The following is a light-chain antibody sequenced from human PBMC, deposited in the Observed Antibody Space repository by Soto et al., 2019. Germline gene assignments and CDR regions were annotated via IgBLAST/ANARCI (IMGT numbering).Light chain of an antibody. CDR1: QSVSSSW. CDR2: VAS. V-gene: IGKV3-20*01. CDR3: QQYGSSPWT. Sequence: EIVLTQSPGTLSLSPGERATLSCRASQSVSSSWLAWYQQKPGQAPRLLIYVASSRATGIPDRFSGSGSGTDFTLTISRLEPEDSAVFYCQQYGSSPWTFGQGNKVEIK. J-gene: IGKJ1*01.